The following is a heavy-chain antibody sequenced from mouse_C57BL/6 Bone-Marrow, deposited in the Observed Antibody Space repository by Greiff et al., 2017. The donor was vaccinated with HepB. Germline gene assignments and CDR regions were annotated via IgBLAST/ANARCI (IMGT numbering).Heavy chain of an antibody. D-gene: IGHD1-1*01. V-gene: IGHV1-39*01. CDR1: GYSFTDYN. Sequence: EVKLMESGPELVKPGASVKISCKASGYSFTDYNMNWVKQSNGKSLEWIGVINPNYGTTSYNQKFKGKATLTVDQSSSTAYMQLNSLTSEDSAVYYCARWSLPYYYGSSYYFDYWGQGTTLTVSS. CDR3: ARWSLPYYYGSSYYFDY. J-gene: IGHJ2*01. CDR2: INPNYGTT.